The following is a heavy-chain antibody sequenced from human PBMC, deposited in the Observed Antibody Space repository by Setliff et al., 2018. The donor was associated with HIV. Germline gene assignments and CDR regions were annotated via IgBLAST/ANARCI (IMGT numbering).Heavy chain of an antibody. V-gene: IGHV3-7*01. J-gene: IGHJ3*02. Sequence: ESLKISCAASRFTFSNHWMTWVRQAPGKGLEWVANINPDGSAKIYLDSVGGRFTISRDNAKNSLSLQMNSLRAEDTALYYCARVDATDEAFGMWGQGTMVTVSS. CDR3: ARVDATDEAFGM. CDR2: INPDGSAK. CDR1: RFTFSNHW.